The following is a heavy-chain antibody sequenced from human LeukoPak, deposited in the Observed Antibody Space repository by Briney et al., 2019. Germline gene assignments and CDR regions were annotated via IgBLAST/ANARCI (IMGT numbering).Heavy chain of an antibody. CDR2: ISAYNGNT. Sequence: GASVKVSCKASGYTFTSYYMHWVRQAPGQGLEWMGWISAYNGNTNYAQKLQGRVTMTTDASTSTAYMELRSLRSDDTAVYYCARDAVPGGDWNDGWGAFDIWGQGTMVTVSS. CDR3: ARDAVPGGDWNDGWGAFDI. CDR1: GYTFTSYY. J-gene: IGHJ3*02. D-gene: IGHD1-1*01. V-gene: IGHV1-18*04.